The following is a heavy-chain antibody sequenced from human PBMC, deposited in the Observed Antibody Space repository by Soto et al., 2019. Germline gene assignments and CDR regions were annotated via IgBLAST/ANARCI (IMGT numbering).Heavy chain of an antibody. J-gene: IGHJ4*02. D-gene: IGHD2-15*01. V-gene: IGHV1-69*02. CDR3: ARTVGYCSGGSCSQAFDY. CDR1: GGTFSSYT. CDR2: IIPILGIA. Sequence: QVQLVQSGAEVKKPGSSVKVSCKASGGTFSSYTISWVRQAPGQGLEWMGRIIPILGIANYEQKFQGRGTVTAEKSKSTAYMELSSLRSEDTAVYYCARTVGYCSGGSCSQAFDYWGQGTLVTASS.